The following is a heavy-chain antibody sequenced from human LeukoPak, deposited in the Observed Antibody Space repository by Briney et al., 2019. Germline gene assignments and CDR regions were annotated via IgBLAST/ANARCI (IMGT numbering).Heavy chain of an antibody. CDR3: ARVGTCGSTSCYAVY. J-gene: IGHJ4*02. Sequence: GRSLRLSCAASGFTFSTYSMNWVRQAPGKGLDWVSSISSSGSYIYYADSVKGRFTISRDNAKNSLYLLMNSLRAEDTAVYYCARVGTCGSTSCYAVYWGQGTLVTVSS. D-gene: IGHD2-2*01. CDR1: GFTFSTYS. CDR2: ISSSGSYI. V-gene: IGHV3-21*01.